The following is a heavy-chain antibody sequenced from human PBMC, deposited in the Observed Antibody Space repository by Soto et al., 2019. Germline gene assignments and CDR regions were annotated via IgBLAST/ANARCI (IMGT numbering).Heavy chain of an antibody. Sequence: SETLSLTCIVSGDSVNSGAHYWSWIRQSPGTGLEWIGYISSSGTTTYSPSLRSRIIISSDTSRNLFSLRLTSVTAADTAIYYCARVSRLYGTYSSWFVPWGQGTLVT. CDR2: ISSSGTT. V-gene: IGHV4-61*08. J-gene: IGHJ5*02. D-gene: IGHD2-21*01. CDR3: ARVSRLYGTYSSWFVP. CDR1: GDSVNSGAHY.